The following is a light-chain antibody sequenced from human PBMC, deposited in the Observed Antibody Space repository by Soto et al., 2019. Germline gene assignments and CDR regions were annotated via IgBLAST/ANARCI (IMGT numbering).Light chain of an antibody. CDR1: SSDVGSYNL. CDR2: EVS. V-gene: IGLV2-23*02. J-gene: IGLJ1*01. CDR3: CSYAGSSTFVLYV. Sequence: QSALTQPASVSGSPGQSITISCTGTSSDVGSYNLVSWYQQHPGKAPELMIYEVSKRPSGVSNRFSGSKSGNTASLTISGLQAEDEADYYCCSYAGSSTFVLYVFGTGTKLTVL.